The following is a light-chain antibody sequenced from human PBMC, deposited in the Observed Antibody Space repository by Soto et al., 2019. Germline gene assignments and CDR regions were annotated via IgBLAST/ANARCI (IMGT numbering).Light chain of an antibody. CDR1: QSISSW. J-gene: IGKJ4*01. CDR2: DAS. V-gene: IGKV1-5*01. CDR3: QQYNSYSLT. Sequence: DIQMPQSPSTLSASVGDRVTITCRASQSISSWLAWYQQKPGKAPKLLIYDASSLESEVPSRFSGSGSGTEFTLTISSLQPDDFPTYYCQQYNSYSLTFGGWTKVEIK.